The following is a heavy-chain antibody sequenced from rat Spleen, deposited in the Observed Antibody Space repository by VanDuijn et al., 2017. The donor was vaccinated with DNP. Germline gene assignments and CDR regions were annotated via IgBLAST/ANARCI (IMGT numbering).Heavy chain of an antibody. Sequence: EVQLVESGGGLVQPGRSLKLSCAASGFTFSDDYMAWVRQTPKKGLEWVGTISYDRSDTYYRDSVKGRFTMSRDNAKSTLYLQMDSLRSEDTATYYCVSRPPPTRGPFDYWGQGVTVTVSS. D-gene: IGHD1-4*01. J-gene: IGHJ2*01. CDR2: ISYDRSDT. CDR3: VSRPPPTRGPFDY. CDR1: GFTFSDDY. V-gene: IGHV5-7*01.